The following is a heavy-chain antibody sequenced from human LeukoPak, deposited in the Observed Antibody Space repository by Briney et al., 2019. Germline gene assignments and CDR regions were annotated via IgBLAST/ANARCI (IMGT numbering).Heavy chain of an antibody. Sequence: GGSLRLSCAASGFTFSTYAMHWVRQAPGKGLEYVSAISSNGGSKYYANSVKGRFTISRDNSKNTLYLQMGSLRAEDMAVYYCAKGDTTWELPHDCWGQGTLVTVSS. J-gene: IGHJ4*02. CDR3: AKGDTTWELPHDC. D-gene: IGHD1-26*01. CDR1: GFTFSTYA. CDR2: ISSNGGSK. V-gene: IGHV3-64*01.